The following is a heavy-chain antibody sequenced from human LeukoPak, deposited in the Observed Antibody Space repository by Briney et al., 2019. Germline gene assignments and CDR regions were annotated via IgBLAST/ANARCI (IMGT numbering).Heavy chain of an antibody. D-gene: IGHD2-15*01. CDR2: IKQDGSEK. J-gene: IGHJ4*02. CDR3: ARDSALSCSGGSCTDY. CDR1: GFTFSSYW. V-gene: IGHV3-7*01. Sequence: GGSLRLSCAASGFTFSSYWMSWVRQAPGKGLEWVANIKQDGSEKYYVDSVKGRFTISRDNAKNPLYLQMNSLRAEDTAVYYCARDSALSCSGGSCTDYWGQGTLVTVSS.